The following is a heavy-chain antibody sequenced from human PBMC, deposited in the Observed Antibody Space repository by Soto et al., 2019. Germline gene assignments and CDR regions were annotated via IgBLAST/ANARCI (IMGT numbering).Heavy chain of an antibody. J-gene: IGHJ4*02. D-gene: IGHD5-18*01. Sequence: SVKVSCKASGYTFTCYGISWVRQAPGQGLEWMGGIIPIFGTANYAQKFQGRVTITADESTSTAYMELSSLRSEDTAVYYCASRRGYSYGNAANDYWGQGTLVTVSS. CDR2: IIPIFGTA. V-gene: IGHV1-69*13. CDR3: ASRRGYSYGNAANDY. CDR1: GYTFTCYG.